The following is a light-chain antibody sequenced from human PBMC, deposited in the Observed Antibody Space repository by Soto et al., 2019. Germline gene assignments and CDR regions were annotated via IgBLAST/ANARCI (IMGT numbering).Light chain of an antibody. J-gene: IGKJ3*01. CDR3: QQYGSSPFT. V-gene: IGKV3-20*01. Sequence: ESVLTQSPGTLSMSPGERATLSCRASQSVSSSYSAWYQQNPGQAPRLLIYGASSRATGIPDRFSGSGSGTDFTLTISRLEPEDFALYYCQQYGSSPFTFGPWTKVDIK. CDR1: QSVSSSY. CDR2: GAS.